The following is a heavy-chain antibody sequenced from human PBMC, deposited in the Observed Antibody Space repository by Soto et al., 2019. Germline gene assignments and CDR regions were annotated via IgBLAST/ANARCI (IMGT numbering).Heavy chain of an antibody. J-gene: IGHJ4*02. CDR2: ISNDGNSE. CDR1: GFTFSAFG. V-gene: IGHV3-30*18. Sequence: QVQLAESGGGVVQPGRSLRLSCAASGFTFSAFGMHWVRQAPGKGLEWVAVISNDGNSEHYADSVKGRFTISRDNSKNTFYLQMNSLSVEDTAVYYCAKTITTVGVSSTGRGALLDNWGQGILVSVSS. D-gene: IGHD3-3*01. CDR3: AKTITTVGVSSTGRGALLDN.